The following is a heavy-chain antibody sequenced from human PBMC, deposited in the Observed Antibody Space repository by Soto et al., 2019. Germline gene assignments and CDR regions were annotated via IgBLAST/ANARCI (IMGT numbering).Heavy chain of an antibody. J-gene: IGHJ6*03. Sequence: GASVKVSCKASGGTFSSYTISWVRQAPGQGLEWMGRIIPILGIANYAQKFQGRVTITADKSTSTAYMELSSLRSEDTAVYYCANAERDPFSDDFWSGYSNYYMDVWGKGTTVTVSS. CDR2: IIPILGIA. V-gene: IGHV1-69*02. CDR1: GGTFSSYT. D-gene: IGHD3-3*01. CDR3: ANAERDPFSDDFWSGYSNYYMDV.